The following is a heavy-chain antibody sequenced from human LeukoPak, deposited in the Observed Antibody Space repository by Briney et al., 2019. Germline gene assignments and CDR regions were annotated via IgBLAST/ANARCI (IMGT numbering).Heavy chain of an antibody. CDR1: GGSFSGYY. D-gene: IGHD1-1*01. V-gene: IGHV4-34*01. CDR2: INHSGST. CDR3: ARRTGPTDDGDFDY. J-gene: IGHJ4*02. Sequence: SETLSLTCAVYGGSFSGYYWSWIRQPPGKGLEWIGEINHSGSTNYNPSLKSRVTISVDTSKNQFSLKLSCVTAADTAVYYCARRTGPTDDGDFDYWGQGTLVTVSS.